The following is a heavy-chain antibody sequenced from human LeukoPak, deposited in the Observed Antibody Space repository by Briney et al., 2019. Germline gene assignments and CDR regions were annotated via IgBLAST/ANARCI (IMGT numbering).Heavy chain of an antibody. J-gene: IGHJ4*02. CDR1: GFTFSSYS. CDR2: ISSSSSHI. D-gene: IGHD3-10*02. Sequence: GGSLRLSCAASGFTFSSYSMNWVRQAPGKGLEWVSSISSSSSHIYYADSVKGRFTISRDNAKNSLYLQMNSLRAEDTAVYYCARDRGYYVIDYWGQGTLVTVSS. CDR3: ARDRGYYVIDY. V-gene: IGHV3-21*01.